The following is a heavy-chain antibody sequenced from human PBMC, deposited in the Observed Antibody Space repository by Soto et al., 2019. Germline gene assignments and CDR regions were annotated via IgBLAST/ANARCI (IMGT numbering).Heavy chain of an antibody. Sequence: QVQLVQSGAEVKKPGSSVKVSCKASGGTFSSYAISWVRQAPGQGLEWMGGIIPIFGTANYEQKFQGRVTITADESTSTAYMELSSLRSEDTAVYYCARSRRYYDSSGYYYAPYYFDYWGQGTLVTVSS. CDR1: GGTFSSYA. J-gene: IGHJ4*02. CDR3: ARSRRYYDSSGYYYAPYYFDY. V-gene: IGHV1-69*01. CDR2: IIPIFGTA. D-gene: IGHD3-22*01.